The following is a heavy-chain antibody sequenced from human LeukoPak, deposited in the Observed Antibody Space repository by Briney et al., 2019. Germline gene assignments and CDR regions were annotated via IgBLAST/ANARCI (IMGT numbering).Heavy chain of an antibody. Sequence: GASVKVSCKASGYTFTSYDINWVRQATGQGLEWMGWMNPNSGNTGYAQKFQGRVTMTRNTSISTAYMELSSLRSEDTAVYYCARVGEVAVAGTTAEYFQHWARAPWSPSPQ. CDR2: MNPNSGNT. J-gene: IGHJ1*01. CDR3: ARVGEVAVAGTTAEYFQH. D-gene: IGHD6-19*01. CDR1: GYTFTSYD. V-gene: IGHV1-8*01.